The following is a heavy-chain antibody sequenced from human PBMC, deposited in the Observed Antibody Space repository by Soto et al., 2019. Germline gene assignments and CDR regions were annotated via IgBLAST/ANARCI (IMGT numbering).Heavy chain of an antibody. V-gene: IGHV3-7*01. CDR2: MNQDGSES. J-gene: IGHJ4*02. CDR1: GFSLSSYW. CDR3: ARLSTSAGRRDRAG. Sequence: EVQLVESGGGLVQPGGSLRLSCAASGFSLSSYWMSWVRQAPGKGLEWVANMNQDGSESDYVGSVKGRFTFTRDNAKNTLYLQMNSRRAEDTAVYYWARLSTSAGRRDRAGWGQGTLVTVSS.